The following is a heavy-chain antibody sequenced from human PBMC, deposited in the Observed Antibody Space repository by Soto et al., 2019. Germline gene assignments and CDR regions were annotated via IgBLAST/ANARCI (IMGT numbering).Heavy chain of an antibody. D-gene: IGHD1-26*01. V-gene: IGHV2-5*02. CDR1: GFSLSTSRVG. Sequence: QITLKESGPTLVKPTQTLTLTCTFSGFSLSTSRVGVGWIRQPPGKALEWLAVIYWDDAKTYRPSLKSSLTITKDTSKTQVAITMTNMDPVDTATYYCAHAYGGRSLYWGQGTLVTVSS. CDR2: IYWDDAK. J-gene: IGHJ4*02. CDR3: AHAYGGRSLY.